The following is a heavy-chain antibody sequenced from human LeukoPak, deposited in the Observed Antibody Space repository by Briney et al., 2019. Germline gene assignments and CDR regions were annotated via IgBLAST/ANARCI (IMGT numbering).Heavy chain of an antibody. D-gene: IGHD2-21*01. CDR1: GFTFSSYP. CDR2: ISYDGSEK. V-gene: IGHV3-30-3*01. J-gene: IGHJ4*02. Sequence: GGSLRLSCAASGFTFSSYPMHWVRQAPGKGLEWLAVISYDGSEKHYADPVKGRFTISRDNSKNTVYLQMNSLRDEDTAVYYCARVWQDYSGVDYWGQGTLDTVSS. CDR3: ARVWQDYSGVDY.